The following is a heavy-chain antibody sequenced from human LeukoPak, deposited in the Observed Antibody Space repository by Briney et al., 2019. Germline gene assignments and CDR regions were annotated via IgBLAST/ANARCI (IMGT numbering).Heavy chain of an antibody. J-gene: IGHJ3*02. CDR3: ARNYDILTGDDAFDI. V-gene: IGHV4-61*01. D-gene: IGHD3-9*01. CDR2: ISSSGSV. CDR1: HGSISGSIRSYY. Sequence: SETLSLTCTVSHGSISGSIRSYYWSWLRQPPGKGLEWIGYISSSGSVNDNPFLRSRVTISVDTSKNQFSLKLSSVTAADTAVYYCARNYDILTGDDAFDIWGQGTMVTVSS.